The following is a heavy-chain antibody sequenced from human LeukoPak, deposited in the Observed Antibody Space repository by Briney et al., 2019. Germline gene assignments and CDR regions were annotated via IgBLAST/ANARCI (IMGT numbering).Heavy chain of an antibody. CDR1: GYTFTSYG. D-gene: IGHD3-22*01. V-gene: IGHV1-18*01. CDR2: ISAYNGNT. J-gene: IGHJ3*02. Sequence: VASVKVSCKASGYTFTSYGISWVRQAPGQGLEWMGWISAYNGNTNYAQKLQGRVTMTTDTSTSTAYMELRSLRSDDTAVYYCARAYMGYDSSGYYYGDAFDIWGQGTMVTVSS. CDR3: ARAYMGYDSSGYYYGDAFDI.